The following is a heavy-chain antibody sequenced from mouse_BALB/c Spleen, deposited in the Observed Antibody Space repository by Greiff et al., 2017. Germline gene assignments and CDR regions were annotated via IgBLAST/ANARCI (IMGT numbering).Heavy chain of an antibody. CDR2: ISSGGSYT. D-gene: IGHD1-2*01. J-gene: IGHJ4*01. Sequence: EVQRVESGGGLVKPGGSLKLSCAASGFTFSSYAMSWVRQSPEKRLEWVAEISSGGSYTYYPDTVTGRFTISRDNAKNTLYLEMSSLRSEDTAMYYCARDGITTATLYAMDYWGQGTSVTVSS. CDR1: GFTFSSYA. V-gene: IGHV5-9-4*01. CDR3: ARDGITTATLYAMDY.